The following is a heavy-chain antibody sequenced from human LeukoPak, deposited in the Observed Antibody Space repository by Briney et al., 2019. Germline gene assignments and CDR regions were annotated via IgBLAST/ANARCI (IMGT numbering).Heavy chain of an antibody. CDR3: ARLEMASMRAFDI. V-gene: IGHV4-30-4*08. Sequence: SQTLSLTCSVSGGSISSDDYYWSWIRQPRGKGLEWIGYIYYRGSTYYNPSLKSQVTVSVDTSKNQFSLKLSSVTAADTAVYSCARLEMASMRAFDIWGQGTMVTVSS. CDR1: GGSISSDDYY. J-gene: IGHJ3*02. D-gene: IGHD5-24*01. CDR2: IYYRGST.